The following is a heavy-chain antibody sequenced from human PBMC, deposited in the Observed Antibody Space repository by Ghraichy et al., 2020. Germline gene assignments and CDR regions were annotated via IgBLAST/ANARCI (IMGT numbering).Heavy chain of an antibody. CDR2: IKQDGSEK. Sequence: GGSLRLSCAASGFTFSSYWMSWVRQAPGKGLEWVANIKQDGSEKYYVDSVKGRFTISRDNAKNSLYLQMNSLRAEDTAVYYCARDPSYDFWSGFENYYYGMDVWGQGTTVTVSS. CDR1: GFTFSSYW. D-gene: IGHD3-3*01. CDR3: ARDPSYDFWSGFENYYYGMDV. J-gene: IGHJ6*02. V-gene: IGHV3-7*01.